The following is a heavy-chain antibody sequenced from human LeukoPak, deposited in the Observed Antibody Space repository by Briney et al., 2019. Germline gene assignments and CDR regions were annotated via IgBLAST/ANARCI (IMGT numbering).Heavy chain of an antibody. CDR1: GISIRRTDSY. Sequence: PSETLSLTCTVSGISIRRTDSYWGWIRQPPGTGLEWIGSIYYTGSSYYSPSLKSRVTMSVDASNNQFSLKVTSVTAADTSVYYCARQKGSANAWFDFDSWGQGILITVSS. D-gene: IGHD3-10*01. J-gene: IGHJ4*02. CDR3: ARQKGSANAWFDFDS. CDR2: IYYTGSS. V-gene: IGHV4-39*01.